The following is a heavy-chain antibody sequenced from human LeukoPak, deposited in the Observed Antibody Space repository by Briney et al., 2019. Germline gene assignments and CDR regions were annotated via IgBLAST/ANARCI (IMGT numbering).Heavy chain of an antibody. V-gene: IGHV3-9*01. Sequence: GGSLRLSCAASGFTFNDYAMHWARQIPGKGLEWVGGVNWNSGVIAYGASVKGRSTISRDNAKNSLYLQVHSLTFEDTALYYCAKDLAVGTTPRVYAFDVWGQGALVTVSS. J-gene: IGHJ3*01. D-gene: IGHD1/OR15-1a*01. CDR3: AKDLAVGTTPRVYAFDV. CDR2: VNWNSGVI. CDR1: GFTFNDYA.